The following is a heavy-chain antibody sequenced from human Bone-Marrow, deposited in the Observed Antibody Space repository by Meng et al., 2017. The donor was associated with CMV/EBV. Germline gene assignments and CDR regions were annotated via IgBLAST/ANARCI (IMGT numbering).Heavy chain of an antibody. D-gene: IGHD2-2*01. CDR2: INPNSGGT. Sequence: FTVYYMHWVRQAPGQGLEWMGWINPNSGGTNYAQKCQGRVTMTRDTSISTAYMELSRLRSDDTAVYYCARGISRNDYYCSSTSCSFDYWGQGTLVTVSS. V-gene: IGHV1-2*02. CDR3: ARGISRNDYYCSSTSCSFDY. CDR1: FTVYY. J-gene: IGHJ4*02.